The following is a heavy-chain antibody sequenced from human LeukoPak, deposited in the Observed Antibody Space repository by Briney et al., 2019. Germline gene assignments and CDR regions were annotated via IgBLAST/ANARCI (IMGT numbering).Heavy chain of an antibody. J-gene: IGHJ3*02. CDR3: ARDVTSIVVVTANYGDQIGDAFDI. CDR2: IIPIFGTA. V-gene: IGHV1-69*05. CDR1: GGTFSSYA. Sequence: SVKVSCKASGGTFSSYAISWVRQAPGQGLEWMEGIIPIFGTANYAQKFQGRVTITTDESTSTAYMELSSLRSEDTAVYYCARDVTSIVVVTANYGDQIGDAFDIWGQGTMVTVSS. D-gene: IGHD2-21*02.